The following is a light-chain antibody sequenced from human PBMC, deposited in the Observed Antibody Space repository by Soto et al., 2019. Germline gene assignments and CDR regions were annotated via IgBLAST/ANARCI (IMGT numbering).Light chain of an antibody. Sequence: DIQMTQSPSSVSASVGDRVTITCRASQAISDWLGWYEQKPGEAPRLLITRASGLQSGVPSRFSGSGSGTAFTLTITNLQPEDFATYYCQQAHTFPYTFGQGTQLQI. V-gene: IGKV1-12*01. J-gene: IGKJ2*01. CDR2: RAS. CDR3: QQAHTFPYT. CDR1: QAISDW.